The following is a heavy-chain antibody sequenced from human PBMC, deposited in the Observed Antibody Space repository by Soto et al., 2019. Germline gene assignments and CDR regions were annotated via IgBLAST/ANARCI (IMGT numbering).Heavy chain of an antibody. CDR2: IYFTGNT. CDR1: GASINSGGYY. D-gene: IGHD3-10*01. Sequence: KTSETLSLTCTVSGASINSGGYYWNWVRLLPGRGLEWIGYIYFTGNTYYNPSLESRVTISLDTPQKQFSLELKSVSAADTAVYYRLSGEARGVLLAVWGQGALVTVYS. J-gene: IGHJ4*02. CDR3: LSGEARGVLLAV. V-gene: IGHV4-31*03.